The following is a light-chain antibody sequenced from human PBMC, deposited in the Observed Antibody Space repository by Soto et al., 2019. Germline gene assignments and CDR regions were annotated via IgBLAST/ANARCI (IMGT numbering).Light chain of an antibody. CDR3: QSYDSSLSGSYA. V-gene: IGLV1-40*01. CDR2: ANN. J-gene: IGLJ1*01. Sequence: QTVVTQPPSVSGAPGQTVTISCTGTSSNIGARVDVHWYQHLPGTAPKLLIYANNIRPSGVPDRFSGSKSGSSASLAISGLQAEDEGDYYCQSYDSSLSGSYAFGTGTKVTVL. CDR1: SSNIGARVD.